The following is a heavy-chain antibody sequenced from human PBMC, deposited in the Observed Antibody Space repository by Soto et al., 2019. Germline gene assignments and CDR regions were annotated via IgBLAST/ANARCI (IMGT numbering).Heavy chain of an antibody. D-gene: IGHD2-2*01. V-gene: IGHV4-31*03. Sequence: QVQLQESGPGLVKPSQTLSLTCTVSGGSISSGGYYWSWIRQHPGKGLEWIGYIYYSGSTYYNPSLKSRVTISVDTSKNQFSLKLSSVTAADTAVYYCARAVVVVPAAIDNWFDPWGQGTLVIVSS. CDR3: ARAVVVVPAAIDNWFDP. J-gene: IGHJ5*02. CDR1: GGSISSGGYY. CDR2: IYYSGST.